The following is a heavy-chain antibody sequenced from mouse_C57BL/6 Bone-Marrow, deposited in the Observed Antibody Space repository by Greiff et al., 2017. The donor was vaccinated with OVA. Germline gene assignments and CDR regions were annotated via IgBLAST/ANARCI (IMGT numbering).Heavy chain of an antibody. J-gene: IGHJ2*01. CDR3: ARWGPPRYFDY. CDR1: GYTFTSYW. V-gene: IGHV1-50*01. Sequence: QVQLQQPGAELVKPGASVKLSCKASGYTFTSYWMQWVKQRPGQGLEWIGEIDPSDSYTNYNQKFKGKATLTVDTSSSTAYMQLSSLTSEDSAVYYCARWGPPRYFDYWGQGTTLTVSS. CDR2: IDPSDSYT.